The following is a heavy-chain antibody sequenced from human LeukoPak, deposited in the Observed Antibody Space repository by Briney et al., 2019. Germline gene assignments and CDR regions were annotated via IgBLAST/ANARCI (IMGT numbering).Heavy chain of an antibody. D-gene: IGHD5-18*01. CDR1: GFTFSSYA. Sequence: GGSLRLSCAASGFTFSSYAMSWVRQAPGKGLEWVPAISGSGGSTYYADSVKGRFTISRDNSKNTLYLQMNSLRAEDTAVYYCAKNGGYSYGSLLDYWGQGTLVTVSS. CDR3: AKNGGYSYGSLLDY. V-gene: IGHV3-23*01. J-gene: IGHJ4*02. CDR2: ISGSGGST.